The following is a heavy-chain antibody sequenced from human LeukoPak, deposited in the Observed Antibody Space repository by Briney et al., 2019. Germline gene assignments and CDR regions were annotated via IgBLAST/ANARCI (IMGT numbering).Heavy chain of an antibody. J-gene: IGHJ4*02. V-gene: IGHV4-30-4*01. Sequence: SETLSLTCTVSNDSISSGDYYWNWIRQPPGKGLEWIGYIFHRGGTSYNPSLKSRILFSVDTSQNQFSLKLNSVTAADTAVYYCVREILYCSGGSCYRGPFDNWGQGTVVTVSS. D-gene: IGHD2-15*01. CDR1: NDSISSGDYY. CDR3: VREILYCSGGSCYRGPFDN. CDR2: IFHRGGT.